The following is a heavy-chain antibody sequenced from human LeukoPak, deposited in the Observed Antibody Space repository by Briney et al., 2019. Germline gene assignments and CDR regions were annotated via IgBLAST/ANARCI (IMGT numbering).Heavy chain of an antibody. V-gene: IGHV4-59*01. J-gene: IGHJ6*02. D-gene: IGHD3-22*01. CDR1: GVSISSYY. CDR3: ARDLIDYYYGMDV. Sequence: SETLSLTCTVSGVSISSYYWSWIRQPPGKGLEWIGYIYYSGSTNYNPSLKSRVTISVDTSKNQFSLKLSSVTAADTAVDYCARDLIDYYYGMDVWGQGTTVTVSS. CDR2: IYYSGST.